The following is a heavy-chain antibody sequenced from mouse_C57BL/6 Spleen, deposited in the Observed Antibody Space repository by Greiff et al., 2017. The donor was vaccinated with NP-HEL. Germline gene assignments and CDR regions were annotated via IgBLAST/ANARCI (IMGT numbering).Heavy chain of an antibody. D-gene: IGHD4-1*01. CDR2: IHPNSGST. CDR1: GYTFTSYW. Sequence: QVQLQQSGAELVKPGASVKLSCKASGYTFTSYWMHWVKQRPGQGLEWIGMIHPNSGSTNYNEKFKSKATLTVDKSSSTAYMQLSSLTSEDSAVYYCARSGTGTFDYWGQGTTLTVSS. V-gene: IGHV1-64*01. J-gene: IGHJ2*01. CDR3: ARSGTGTFDY.